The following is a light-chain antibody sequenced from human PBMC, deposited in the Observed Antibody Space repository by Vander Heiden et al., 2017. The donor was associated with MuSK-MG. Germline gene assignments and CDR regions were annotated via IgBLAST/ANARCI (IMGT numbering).Light chain of an antibody. V-gene: IGKV3-20*01. CDR1: RSGSSSY. CDR2: GAS. J-gene: IGKJ3*01. Sequence: IAFTPTPGPLSLSPGERAPLSCSAGRSGSSSYLAWYQQKPGQAPRLLIYGASSRATGSTDRCSGSGSGTDVTLTISRLEQEDVAVYYCQQYCSSPPSTFGRGTKVDIK. CDR3: QQYCSSPPST.